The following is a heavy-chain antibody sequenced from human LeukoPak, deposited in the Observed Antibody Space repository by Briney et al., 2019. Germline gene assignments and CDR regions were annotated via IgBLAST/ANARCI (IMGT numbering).Heavy chain of an antibody. D-gene: IGHD2-21*01. CDR1: GGSISSYY. CDR2: IYYSGST. Sequence: PSETLSLTCTVSGGSISSYYWSWIRQPPGKGLEWIGYIYYSGSTNCNPSLKSRVTISVDTSKNQFSLKLSSVTAADTAVYYCAREGETKSWFDPWGQGTLVTVSS. J-gene: IGHJ5*02. CDR3: AREGETKSWFDP. V-gene: IGHV4-59*01.